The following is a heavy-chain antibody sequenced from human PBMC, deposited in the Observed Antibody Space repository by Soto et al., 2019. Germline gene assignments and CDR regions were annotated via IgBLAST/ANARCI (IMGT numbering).Heavy chain of an antibody. D-gene: IGHD2-2*01. Sequence: QVQLQQWGAGLLKPSETLSLTCAVYGGSFSSYYWSWIRQPPGKGLEWIGQINQYGSTDYNPSLKSRVTISVDTSKNHFSLRLSSVTAADTAMYSCATHCSSTSCYYTFDPWGQGTLVTVSS. V-gene: IGHV4-34*01. CDR1: GGSFSSYY. CDR2: INQYGST. CDR3: ATHCSSTSCYYTFDP. J-gene: IGHJ5*02.